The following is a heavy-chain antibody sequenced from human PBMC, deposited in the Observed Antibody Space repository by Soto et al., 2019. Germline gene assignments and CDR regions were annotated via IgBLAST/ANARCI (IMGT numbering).Heavy chain of an antibody. J-gene: IGHJ4*02. D-gene: IGHD3-10*01. Sequence: GGSLRLSCEASGLTFKNHAMSWVRQAPGKGLEWVSAISGSGSFTYYTDTVKGRFTISRDNSKNTLFLHMNSLGDEDTAVYSCASSEYFGSGSYLYNHYFDYWGQGTLVTVSS. CDR1: GLTFKNHA. CDR3: ASSEYFGSGSYLYNHYFDY. CDR2: ISGSGSFT. V-gene: IGHV3-23*01.